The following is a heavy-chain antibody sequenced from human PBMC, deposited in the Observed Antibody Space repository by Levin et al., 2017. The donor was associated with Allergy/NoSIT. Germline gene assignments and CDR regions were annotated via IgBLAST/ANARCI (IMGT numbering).Heavy chain of an antibody. J-gene: IGHJ4*02. CDR1: GFTVSTNY. CDR2: VYSGGAT. Sequence: SSETLSLTCAASGFTVSTNYMNWVRQAPGKGLEWVSVVYSGGATYYADSVKGRFTISRDNSKNTLYLQMNSLRAEDTAVYYCASGVSDDYGDYLRYWGQGTLVTVSS. V-gene: IGHV3-53*01. CDR3: ASGVSDDYGDYLRY. D-gene: IGHD4-17*01.